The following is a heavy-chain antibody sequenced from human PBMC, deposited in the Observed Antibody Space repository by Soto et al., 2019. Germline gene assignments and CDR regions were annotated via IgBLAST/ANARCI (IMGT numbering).Heavy chain of an antibody. CDR2: IYYSGST. CDR1: GGSISSGDYY. D-gene: IGHD6-13*01. CDR3: ARASSSRSLDY. Sequence: PSETLSLTCTVAGGSISSGDYYWSWVRQPPGKGLKWIGYIYYSGSTYYNPSLKSRVTISVDTSKNQFSLKLSSVTAADTAVYYCARASSSRSLDYWGQGTRVTVSS. J-gene: IGHJ4*02. V-gene: IGHV4-30-4*01.